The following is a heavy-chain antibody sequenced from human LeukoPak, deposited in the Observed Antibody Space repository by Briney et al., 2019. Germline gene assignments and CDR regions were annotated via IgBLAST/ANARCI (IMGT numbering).Heavy chain of an antibody. CDR1: GFTFSNYC. CDR3: VRGVPVTPGIDY. Sequence: GGSLRLSCAAPGFTFSNYCMHWVRQPPGKGLVWVSQICSGESTIKFADSVKGRFTISRDNAKNTLYLQMSSLRVEDTAVYYCVRGVPVTPGIDYWGQGTLVTVSS. CDR2: ICSGESTI. V-gene: IGHV3-74*01. D-gene: IGHD2-2*01. J-gene: IGHJ4*02.